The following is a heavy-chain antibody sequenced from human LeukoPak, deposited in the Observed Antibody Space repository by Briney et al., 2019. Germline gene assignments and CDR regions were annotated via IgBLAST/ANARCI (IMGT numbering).Heavy chain of an antibody. V-gene: IGHV4-34*01. Sequence: PSETLSLTCAVYGGSFSGYYWSWIRQPPGKGLEWIGEINHSGSTHYNPSLKSRVTISVDTSKNQLSLKLSSVTAADTAVYYCARQLRRAVFLLQAEGGIRDAFDIWGQGTMVTVSS. D-gene: IGHD3-16*01. CDR3: ARQLRRAVFLLQAEGGIRDAFDI. J-gene: IGHJ3*02. CDR2: INHSGST. CDR1: GGSFSGYY.